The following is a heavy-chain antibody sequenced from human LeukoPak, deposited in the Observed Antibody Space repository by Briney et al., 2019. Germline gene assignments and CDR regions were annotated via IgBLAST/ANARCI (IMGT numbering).Heavy chain of an antibody. D-gene: IGHD1-26*01. J-gene: IGHJ4*02. CDR1: GFTFSSYG. V-gene: IGHV3-30*02. CDR3: ARDGASSGSVDY. Sequence: GGSLRLSCAASGFTFSSYGMHWVRQAPGKGLEWVAFIRYDGSNKYYADSVKGRFTISRDNAKNSLYLQMNSLRAEDTAVYYCARDGASSGSVDYWGQGTLVTVSS. CDR2: IRYDGSNK.